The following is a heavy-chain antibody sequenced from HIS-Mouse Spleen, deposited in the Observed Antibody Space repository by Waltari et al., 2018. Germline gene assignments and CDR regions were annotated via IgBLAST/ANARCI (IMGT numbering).Heavy chain of an antibody. Sequence: EVQLVESGGGLVQPGGSLRLSCAASGFTFSSYSMNWVRQAPGKGLGWVLYISSSSSTIYYAASVKGRFTISRDNAKNSLYLQMNSLRAEDTAVYYCARDLGNWFDPWGQGTLVTVSS. CDR3: ARDLGNWFDP. CDR1: GFTFSSYS. J-gene: IGHJ5*02. CDR2: ISSSSSTI. V-gene: IGHV3-48*01.